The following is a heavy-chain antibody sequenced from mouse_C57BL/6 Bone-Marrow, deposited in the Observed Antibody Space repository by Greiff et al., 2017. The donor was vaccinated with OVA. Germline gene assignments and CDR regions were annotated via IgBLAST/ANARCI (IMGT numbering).Heavy chain of an antibody. Sequence: VQLQQPGAELVKPGASVKLSCKASGYTFTSYWMHWVKQRPGQGLEWIGMIHPNSGGTNYNEKFKSKATLTVDKSSSTAYMQLSSLTSEDSAVYYCARVRYGYPAWFAYWGQGTLVTVSA. D-gene: IGHD2-2*01. V-gene: IGHV1-64*01. J-gene: IGHJ3*01. CDR3: ARVRYGYPAWFAY. CDR2: IHPNSGGT. CDR1: GYTFTSYW.